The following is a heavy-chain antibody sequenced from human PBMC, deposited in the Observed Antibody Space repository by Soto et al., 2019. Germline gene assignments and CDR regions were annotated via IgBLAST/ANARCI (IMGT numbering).Heavy chain of an antibody. CDR3: AKDPNDSGGSINWFDP. Sequence: QVQLVESGGGVVQPGRSLRLSCAASGFTFSRYGMHWVRQAPGKGLEWLTVMSYDGSHKEYADSVKGRFTISRDNSKNTVYLQMDSLTTEDTAVYYCAKDPNDSGGSINWFDPWGQGTLVTVSS. J-gene: IGHJ5*02. D-gene: IGHD3-22*01. CDR1: GFTFSRYG. V-gene: IGHV3-30*18. CDR2: MSYDGSHK.